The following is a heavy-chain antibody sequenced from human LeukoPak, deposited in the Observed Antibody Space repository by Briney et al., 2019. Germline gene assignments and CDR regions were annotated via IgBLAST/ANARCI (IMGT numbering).Heavy chain of an antibody. J-gene: IGHJ4*02. D-gene: IGHD5-18*01. V-gene: IGHV1-8*03. CDR1: GYTFTSYD. Sequence: ASVTVSCKASGYTFTSYDINWVRQAPGQGLEWMGWMNPNSGNTGYAQKFQGRVTITRNTSISTAYMELSSLRSEDTAVYYCAKDRAWLQFWSWGQGPLVTVSS. CDR2: MNPNSGNT. CDR3: AKDRAWLQFWS.